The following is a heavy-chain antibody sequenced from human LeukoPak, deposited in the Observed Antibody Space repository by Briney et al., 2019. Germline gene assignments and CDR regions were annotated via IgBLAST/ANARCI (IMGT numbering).Heavy chain of an antibody. J-gene: IGHJ4*02. CDR2: IYYSGST. Sequence: SETLSLTCTVSGGSISSYYWSWIRQPPGKGLEWIGYIYYSGSTNYNPSLKSRVTISVDTSKNQFSLKLSSVTAADTAVYYCARGGKYCGGDCYWDRGQGTLVTVSS. V-gene: IGHV4-59*01. D-gene: IGHD2-21*02. CDR1: GGSISSYY. CDR3: ARGGKYCGGDCYWD.